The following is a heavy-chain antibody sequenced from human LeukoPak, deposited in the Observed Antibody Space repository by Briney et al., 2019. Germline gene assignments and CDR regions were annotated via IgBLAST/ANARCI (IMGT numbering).Heavy chain of an antibody. D-gene: IGHD4-17*01. Sequence: GGSLRLSCAASGFTFSSYAMSWVRQAPGKGLEWVSAISGSGGSTYYADSVKGRFTISRDNSKNTMYLQMNSLRTEETAVYYCVKGGASDGDYEFDYWGQGTLVTVSS. V-gene: IGHV3-23*01. CDR2: ISGSGGST. CDR1: GFTFSSYA. CDR3: VKGGASDGDYEFDY. J-gene: IGHJ4*02.